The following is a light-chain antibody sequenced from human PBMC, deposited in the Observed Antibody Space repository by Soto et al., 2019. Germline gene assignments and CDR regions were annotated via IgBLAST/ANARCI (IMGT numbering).Light chain of an antibody. V-gene: IGKV3D-15*01. Sequence: ETVMTQSPATLSVSPGERATLSCRASQSVNRNLAWYRQKPGQAPRLLIYGASSRATGIPARFSGSGSGTEFTLTISSLQSEDFAVYYCLQYNNWPQTFGQGTKVEIK. CDR2: GAS. J-gene: IGKJ1*01. CDR3: LQYNNWPQT. CDR1: QSVNRN.